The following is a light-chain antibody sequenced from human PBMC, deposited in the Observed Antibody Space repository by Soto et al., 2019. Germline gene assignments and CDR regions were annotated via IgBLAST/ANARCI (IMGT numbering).Light chain of an antibody. J-gene: IGKJ2*01. CDR3: QQYGNSPRYT. V-gene: IGKV3-20*01. CDR1: QSVSSSY. CDR2: GAS. Sequence: EIVLTQSPGTLSLSPGERATLSCRASQSVSSSYLAWYQQRPGQAPSLLIYGASSRATGIPDRFSGSGSGTDFTLTISRLEPEDFAVYYCQQYGNSPRYTFGQGTKLEIK.